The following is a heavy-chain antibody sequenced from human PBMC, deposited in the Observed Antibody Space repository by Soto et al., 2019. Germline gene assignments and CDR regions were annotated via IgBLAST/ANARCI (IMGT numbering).Heavy chain of an antibody. CDR3: ARASGFRVGDMDY. V-gene: IGHV1-18*01. CDR1: GYTFTSYG. Sequence: QVQVVQSGAEVKKPWASVKVSCKASGYTFTSYGISWVRQAPGQGLEWMGWISGYNGNTNYAQKAQGRVTMTTDTSTSTAHMEMSSLRSDDTAVYYCARASGFRVGDMDYWGQGSLVTVSS. CDR2: ISGYNGNT. D-gene: IGHD5-12*01. J-gene: IGHJ4*02.